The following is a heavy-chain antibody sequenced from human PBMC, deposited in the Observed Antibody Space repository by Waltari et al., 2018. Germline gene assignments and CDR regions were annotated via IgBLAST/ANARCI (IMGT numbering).Heavy chain of an antibody. CDR2: IYYSGST. CDR1: GGSISSSSYY. V-gene: IGHV4-39*01. Sequence: QLQLQESGPGLVKPSETLSLTCTVSGGSISSSSYYWGWIRQPPGKGLEWIGSIYYSGSTYYNPSLKSRVTISVDTSKNQFSLKLSSVTAADTAVYYCASSWIQLWPKPFDYWGQGTLVTVSS. D-gene: IGHD5-18*01. J-gene: IGHJ4*02. CDR3: ASSWIQLWPKPFDY.